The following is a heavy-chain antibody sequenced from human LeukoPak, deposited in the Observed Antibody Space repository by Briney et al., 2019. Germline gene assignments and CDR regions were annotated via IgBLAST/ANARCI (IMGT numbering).Heavy chain of an antibody. CDR2: IYYSGST. Sequence: SETLSLTCTVSGGSISSSSDYWGWIRQPPGKGLEWIGTIYYSGSTYYNPSLNSRLTISVDTSKNQFSLRLSSVTAADTAVYYCARHRRDGNNPDWFDPWGQGTLVTVSS. V-gene: IGHV4-39*01. J-gene: IGHJ5*02. CDR1: GGSISSSSDY. CDR3: ARHRRDGNNPDWFDP. D-gene: IGHD5-24*01.